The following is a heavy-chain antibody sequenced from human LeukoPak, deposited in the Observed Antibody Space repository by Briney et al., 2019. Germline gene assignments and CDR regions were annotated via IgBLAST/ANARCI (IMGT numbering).Heavy chain of an antibody. CDR1: GFTFSSYS. CDR2: ISSSSSTI. D-gene: IGHD6-13*01. J-gene: IGHJ4*02. Sequence: GGSLRLSCAASGFTFSSYSMNWVRQAPGKGLEWVSYISSSSSTIYYADSVKGRFTISRDNAKNSLYLQMNSLRAEDTAVYYCARGPRYSFYWGQGTLVSVSS. V-gene: IGHV3-48*04. CDR3: ARGPRYSFY.